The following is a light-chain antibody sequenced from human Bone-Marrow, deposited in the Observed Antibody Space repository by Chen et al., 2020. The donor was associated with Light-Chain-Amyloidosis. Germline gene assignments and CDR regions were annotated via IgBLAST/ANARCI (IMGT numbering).Light chain of an antibody. CDR1: DLPTKY. Sequence: SYELTQPPSVSVSPGQTARITCSGDDLPTKYAYWYQQKPGQAPVLVIHRDTDRHSGSSERFSGSSSGTTATLTISGVQAEDEADYHCQSADSSGTYEGIVGEGTKLTVL. V-gene: IGLV3-25*03. J-gene: IGLJ2*01. CDR3: QSADSSGTYEGI. CDR2: RDT.